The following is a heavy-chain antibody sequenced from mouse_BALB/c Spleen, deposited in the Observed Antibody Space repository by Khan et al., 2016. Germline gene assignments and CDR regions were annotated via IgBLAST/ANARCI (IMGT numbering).Heavy chain of an antibody. CDR3: ARSHYGCSVGFAN. J-gene: IGHJ3*01. D-gene: IGHD2-2*01. Sequence: VQLQQSGAELVKPGASVKLSCTASGFNIKDTYMHWVKQRPEQGLEWIGRIDPANGNTKYDPKFQGKASITADTSSNTAYLQLSSLTSEDTAVYYCARSHYGCSVGFANWGQGTLVTVSA. CDR1: GFNIKDTY. CDR2: IDPANGNT. V-gene: IGHV14-3*02.